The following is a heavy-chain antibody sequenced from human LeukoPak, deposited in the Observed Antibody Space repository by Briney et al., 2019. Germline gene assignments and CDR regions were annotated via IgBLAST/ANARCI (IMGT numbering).Heavy chain of an antibody. V-gene: IGHV3-30*01. CDR2: ISYDGSNK. D-gene: IGHD4-11*01. Sequence: GGSLRLSCAASGFTFSSYAMHWVRQAPGKGLEWVAVISYDGSNKYYADSVKGRFTISRDNSKNTLYLQMNSLRAEDTAVYYCARDQEVDYSNYEAWYYYYMDVWGKGTTVTVSS. CDR3: ARDQEVDYSNYEAWYYYYMDV. J-gene: IGHJ6*03. CDR1: GFTFSSYA.